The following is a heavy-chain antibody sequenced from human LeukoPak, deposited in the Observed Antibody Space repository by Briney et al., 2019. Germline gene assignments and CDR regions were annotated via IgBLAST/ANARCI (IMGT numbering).Heavy chain of an antibody. CDR2: ISSSSSYI. Sequence: IPGGSLRLSCAASGFTFSSYSMNWVRQAPGKGLEWVSSISSSSSYIYYADSVKGRFTISRDNAKNSLYLQMNSLRAEDTAVYYCASSERYSSSCYGPVDYWGQGTLVTVSS. CDR1: GFTFSSYS. V-gene: IGHV3-21*01. J-gene: IGHJ4*02. CDR3: ASSERYSSSCYGPVDY. D-gene: IGHD6-13*01.